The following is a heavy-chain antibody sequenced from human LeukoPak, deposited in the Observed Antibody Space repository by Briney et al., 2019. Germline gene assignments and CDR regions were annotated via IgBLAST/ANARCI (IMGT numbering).Heavy chain of an antibody. CDR1: GRSFSGYY. V-gene: IGHV4-34*01. D-gene: IGHD5-18*01. CDR2: INHSEST. Sequence: SGTLSLICAVYGRSFSGYYGSWIRQPRGKGLGWIGEINHSESTNYNPSLKSRIIIPLDTSKNQFSLKLSSVTAADRAVYYWARGQRLWLHTFDIWGQGKMVTVSP. CDR3: ARGQRLWLHTFDI. J-gene: IGHJ3*02.